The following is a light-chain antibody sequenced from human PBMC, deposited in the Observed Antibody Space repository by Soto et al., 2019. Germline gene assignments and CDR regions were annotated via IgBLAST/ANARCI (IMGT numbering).Light chain of an antibody. Sequence: QSALTQPACVSGSPGQSITISCTGTSSDVGRYNLVSWYQQHPGKSPKLMIYEDIERPSGVSNPCSGSKSGNTTSLTISGVQTEDEADYYCCSYAGGTSVVFGGGTKLTVL. CDR3: CSYAGGTSVV. J-gene: IGLJ2*01. V-gene: IGLV2-23*01. CDR1: SSDVGRYNL. CDR2: EDI.